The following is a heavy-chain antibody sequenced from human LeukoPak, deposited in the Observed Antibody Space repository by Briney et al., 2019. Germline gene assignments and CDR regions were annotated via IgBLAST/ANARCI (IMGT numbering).Heavy chain of an antibody. CDR1: GYSISSGYS. D-gene: IGHD2-15*01. CDR3: ARGLGYCSGGSCYRDQFDP. CDR2: IYYSGST. J-gene: IGHJ5*02. V-gene: IGHV4-30-4*07. Sequence: SETLSLTCTVSGYSISSGYSWSWIRQPPGKGLEWIGYIYYSGSTYYNPSLKSRVTISVDTSKNQFSLKLSSVTAADTAVYYCARGLGYCSGGSCYRDQFDPWGQGTLVTVSS.